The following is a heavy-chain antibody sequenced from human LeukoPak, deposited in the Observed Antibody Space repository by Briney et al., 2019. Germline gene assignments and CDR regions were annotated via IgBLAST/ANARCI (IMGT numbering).Heavy chain of an antibody. J-gene: IGHJ4*02. CDR1: GGSISSSSYY. CDR2: ISSSGSTI. V-gene: IGHV3-11*01. Sequence: LSLTCTVSGGSISSSSYYWGWIRQPPGKGLEWVSYISSSGSTIYYADSVKGRFTISRDNAKNSLYLQMNSLRAEDTAVYYCARDSYSYPYYWGQGTLVTVSS. D-gene: IGHD4-4*01. CDR3: ARDSYSYPYY.